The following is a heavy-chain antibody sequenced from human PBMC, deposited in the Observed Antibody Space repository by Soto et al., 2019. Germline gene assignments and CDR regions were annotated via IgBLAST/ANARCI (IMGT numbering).Heavy chain of an antibody. V-gene: IGHV1-3*01. CDR2: INAGNGNT. D-gene: IGHD4-17*01. CDR3: ARDLLPYGDYPSAFDI. CDR1: GYTFTSYA. J-gene: IGHJ3*02. Sequence: AASVKVSCKASGYTFTSYAMHWVRQAPGQRLEWMGWINAGNGNTKYSQKFQGRVTITRDTSASTAYMELSSLRSEDTAVYYCARDLLPYGDYPSAFDIWGQGTMVTVSS.